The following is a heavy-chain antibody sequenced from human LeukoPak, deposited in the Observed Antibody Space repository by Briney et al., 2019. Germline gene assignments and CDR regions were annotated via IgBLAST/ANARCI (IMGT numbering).Heavy chain of an antibody. CDR3: AREGP. CDR1: GFTFSSYS. J-gene: IGHJ5*02. CDR2: ISSSSSYM. Sequence: GGSLRLSCAASGFTFSSYSMNWVRQAPGKGLEWVSSISSSSSYMYYADSVKGRFTISRDNAKNSLYLQMNSLRAEDTAVYYCAREGPWGQGTLVTVSS. V-gene: IGHV3-21*01.